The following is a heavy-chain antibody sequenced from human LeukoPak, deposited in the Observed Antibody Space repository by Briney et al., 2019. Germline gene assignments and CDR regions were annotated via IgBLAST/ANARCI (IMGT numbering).Heavy chain of an antibody. Sequence: ASVKVSCKASGYTFTSYDINWVRQATGQGLEWMGWMNPNSGNTGYAQKFQGRVTMTRNTSISTAYMGLSSLRSEDTAVYYCARTYYYDSADFRTLYGMDVWGQGTTVTVSS. CDR3: ARTYYYDSADFRTLYGMDV. J-gene: IGHJ6*02. V-gene: IGHV1-8*01. CDR2: MNPNSGNT. D-gene: IGHD3-22*01. CDR1: GYTFTSYD.